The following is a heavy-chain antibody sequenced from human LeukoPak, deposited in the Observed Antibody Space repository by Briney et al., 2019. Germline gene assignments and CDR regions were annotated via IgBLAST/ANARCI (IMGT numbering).Heavy chain of an antibody. J-gene: IGHJ2*01. CDR3: AKAYTGYSGAARGYFDL. D-gene: IGHD5-12*01. CDR1: GFTFSSYA. CDR2: ISGSGGST. Sequence: QPGGSLRLSCAASGFTFSSYAMSWVRQAPGKGLEWVSAISGSGGSTYYADSVKGRFTISRDNSKNTLYLQMNSLRAEDTAVYYCAKAYTGYSGAARGYFDLWGRGTLVTVSS. V-gene: IGHV3-23*01.